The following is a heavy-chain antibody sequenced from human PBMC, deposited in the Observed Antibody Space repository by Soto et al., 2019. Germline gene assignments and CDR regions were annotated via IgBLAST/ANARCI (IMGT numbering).Heavy chain of an antibody. CDR2: IYYSGST. CDR1: GGSISSGGYY. J-gene: IGHJ4*02. Sequence: QVQLQESGPGLVKPSQTLSLTCTVSGGSISSGGYYCSWIRQHPGKALEWIGYIYYSGSTYYNPSLKSRVTIAVDTSKNQFSLKLSSVTAADTAVYYCARASDRTLSFDYWGQGTLVTVSS. CDR3: ARASDRTLSFDY. D-gene: IGHD2-2*01. V-gene: IGHV4-31*03.